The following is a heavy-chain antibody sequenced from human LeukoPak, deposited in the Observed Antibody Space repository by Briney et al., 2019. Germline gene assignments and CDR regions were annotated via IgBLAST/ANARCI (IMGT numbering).Heavy chain of an antibody. V-gene: IGHV4-39*01. D-gene: IGHD5-18*01. Sequence: SETLSLTCTVSGGSISSSSAYWGWIRQPPGQGLEWIGSIYYSKNTYYNPSLKSRVTMSADTTKNQFSLTLGSVSATDTAVYYCVSPRGFSYGYFDYWGQGTLVTVSS. CDR3: VSPRGFSYGYFDY. CDR2: IYYSKNT. CDR1: GGSISSSSAY. J-gene: IGHJ4*02.